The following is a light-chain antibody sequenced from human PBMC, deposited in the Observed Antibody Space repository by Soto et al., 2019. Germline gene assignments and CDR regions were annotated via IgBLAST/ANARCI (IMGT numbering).Light chain of an antibody. CDR1: QSVSSD. J-gene: IGKJ4*01. V-gene: IGKV3-15*01. Sequence: EIVLTQSPGTLSLSPGEGATLSCRASQSVSSDLAWYQQKPGQAPRLLIYGASTRATGIAARFSGSGSGTEFTLTISSPQSEDFAVYHCQQYNNWPLTFGGGTKVDIK. CDR2: GAS. CDR3: QQYNNWPLT.